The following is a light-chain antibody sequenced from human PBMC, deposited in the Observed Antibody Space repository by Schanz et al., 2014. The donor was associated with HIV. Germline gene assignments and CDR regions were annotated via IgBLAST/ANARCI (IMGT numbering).Light chain of an antibody. CDR2: DGS. CDR1: ENVRTY. J-gene: IGKJ4*01. CDR3: QQAYDPPFT. Sequence: DIQMPQSPPSLSASLGARVTITCRASENVRTYVNWYQQKPGKAPNLLMYDGSTPQSGVPSRFSGRGSGTDFTLTITSVQPDDVATYYCQQAYDPPFTFGGGTKV. V-gene: IGKV1-39*01.